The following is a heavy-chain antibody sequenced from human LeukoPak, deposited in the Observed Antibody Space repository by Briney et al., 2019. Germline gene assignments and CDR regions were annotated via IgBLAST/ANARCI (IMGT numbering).Heavy chain of an antibody. Sequence: PEGSLRLSCAASGFTFRSYSMNWVRQAPGKGLEWVSYISSSSSTIYYADSVKGRFTISRDNAKNSLYLQMNSLGDEDTAVYYCARDQYLGIQLLSLYGMDVWGQGTTVTVSS. CDR3: ARDQYLGIQLLSLYGMDV. CDR1: GFTFRSYS. CDR2: ISSSSSTI. J-gene: IGHJ6*02. V-gene: IGHV3-48*02. D-gene: IGHD5-18*01.